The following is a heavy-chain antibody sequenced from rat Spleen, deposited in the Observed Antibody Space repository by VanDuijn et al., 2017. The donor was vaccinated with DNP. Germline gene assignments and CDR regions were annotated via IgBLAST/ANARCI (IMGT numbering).Heavy chain of an antibody. Sequence: EVQLVESGGGLVQPGRSLKLSCAASGFTFSAYYVAWVRQAPAKGLEWVATISHDGSTTYYRDSVKGRFTISRDNAKNTQYLQMDSLRSEDTATYYCATLGPSYYGYYFDYWGQGVMVTVSS. CDR3: ATLGPSYYGYYFDY. D-gene: IGHD1-7*01. CDR2: ISHDGSTT. V-gene: IGHV5-7*01. CDR1: GFTFSAYY. J-gene: IGHJ2*01.